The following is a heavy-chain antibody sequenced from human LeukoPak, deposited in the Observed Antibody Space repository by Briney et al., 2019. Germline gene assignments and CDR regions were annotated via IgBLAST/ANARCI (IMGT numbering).Heavy chain of an antibody. D-gene: IGHD2-2*01. CDR1: GGSISSYY. CDR2: IYYRGRT. J-gene: IGHJ4*02. Sequence: SETLSLTCTVSGGSISSYYWIWIRQPPGKGLEWIGYIYYRGRTNYNPSLKSRVTISVDTSKNQFSLKLSSVTAADAAVYYCARVLGCSTTSCYAAYIDSWGQGTLVTVSS. CDR3: ARVLGCSTTSCYAAYIDS. V-gene: IGHV4-59*01.